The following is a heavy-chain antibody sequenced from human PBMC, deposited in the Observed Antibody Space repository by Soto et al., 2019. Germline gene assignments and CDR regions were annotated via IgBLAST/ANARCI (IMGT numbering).Heavy chain of an antibody. V-gene: IGHV3-30*18. Sequence: QVQLVESGGGVVQPGRSLRLSCAASGFTFSSYGMHWVRQAPGKGLEWVAVISYDGSNKYYADSVKGRFTISRDNSKNTLYLQMSSLRAEDTAVYYCAKAPYREQLVRSCAFDIWGQGTMVTVSS. CDR3: AKAPYREQLVRSCAFDI. CDR1: GFTFSSYG. J-gene: IGHJ3*02. CDR2: ISYDGSNK. D-gene: IGHD6-13*01.